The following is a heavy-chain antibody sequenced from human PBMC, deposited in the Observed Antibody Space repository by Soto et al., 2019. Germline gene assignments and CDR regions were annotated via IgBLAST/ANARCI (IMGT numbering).Heavy chain of an antibody. Sequence: PGESLKISCKGFGFSYTNYWIAWVRQMPGKGLEWMGIIYPRDSDTTYSPAFQGQVTISADKSMNTAYLQWNTLEASDTAMYYCARLPLEGSGIYDSWGQGSLVTGSS. CDR2: IYPRDSDT. J-gene: IGHJ5*01. D-gene: IGHD3-10*01. CDR1: GFSYTNYW. V-gene: IGHV5-51*01. CDR3: ARLPLEGSGIYDS.